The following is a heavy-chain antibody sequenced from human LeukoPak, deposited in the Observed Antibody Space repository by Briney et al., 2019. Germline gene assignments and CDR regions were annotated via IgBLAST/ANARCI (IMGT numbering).Heavy chain of an antibody. CDR2: ISTSGST. D-gene: IGHD3-10*01. V-gene: IGHV4-61*02. CDR1: GGSISSGDYY. J-gene: IGHJ5*02. Sequence: PSETLSLTCTVSGGSISSGDYYWSWIRQPPGKGLEWIGRISTSGSTNYNPSLKSRVTISLDTSKNHFSLKLNSVTAADTAVYYCARDEGSGWFDPWGQGTLVTVSS. CDR3: ARDEGSGWFDP.